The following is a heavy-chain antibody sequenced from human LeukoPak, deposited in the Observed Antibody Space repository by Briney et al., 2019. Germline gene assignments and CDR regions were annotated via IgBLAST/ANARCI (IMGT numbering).Heavy chain of an antibody. CDR1: GFTFSSYE. CDR3: ASAWNDEFHFDY. J-gene: IGHJ4*02. CDR2: ISSSGSTI. V-gene: IGHV3-48*03. D-gene: IGHD1-1*01. Sequence: GGSLRLSCAASGFTFSSYEMNWVRQAPGKGLEWVSYISSSGSTIYYADSVKGLFTISRDNAKNSLYLQMNSLRAEDTAVYYCASAWNDEFHFDYWGQGTLVTVSS.